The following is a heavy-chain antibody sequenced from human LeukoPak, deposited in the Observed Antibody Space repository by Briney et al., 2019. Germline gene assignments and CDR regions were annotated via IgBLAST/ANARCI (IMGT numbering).Heavy chain of an antibody. J-gene: IGHJ3*02. Sequence: GRSLRLSCAASGFTFDDYAMHWVRQAPGKGLEWVSGISWNSGSIGYADSVKGRFTISRDNAKNSLYLQMNSLRAEDTAIYYCASTMVRGLNAFDIWGQGTMVTVSS. D-gene: IGHD3-10*01. CDR2: ISWNSGSI. CDR3: ASTMVRGLNAFDI. V-gene: IGHV3-9*01. CDR1: GFTFDDYA.